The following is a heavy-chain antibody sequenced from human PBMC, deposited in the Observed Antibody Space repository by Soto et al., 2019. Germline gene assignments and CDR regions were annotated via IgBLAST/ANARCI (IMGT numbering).Heavy chain of an antibody. CDR2: IYYSGST. Sequence: SETLSLTCTVSGGSISSSSYYWGWIRPPPGKGLEWIGSIYYSGSTYYNPSLKSRVTISVDTSKNQFSLKLSSVTAADTSVYYCARRGYSYKKTFDYWGQGTLVTVSS. V-gene: IGHV4-39*01. J-gene: IGHJ4*02. D-gene: IGHD5-18*01. CDR3: ARRGYSYKKTFDY. CDR1: GGSISSSSYY.